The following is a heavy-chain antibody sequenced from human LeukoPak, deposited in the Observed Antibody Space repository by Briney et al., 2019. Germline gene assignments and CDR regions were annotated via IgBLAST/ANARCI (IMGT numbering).Heavy chain of an antibody. Sequence: SVKVSCKASGGTFSSYAISWVRQAPGQGLEWMGGIIPIFGTANYAQKFQGRVTITADKSTSTAYRELSTLRCEDSAVYYWARSEDTAIVMKGGFDYWGQGTLVTVSS. V-gene: IGHV1-69*06. CDR3: ARSEDTAIVMKGGFDY. D-gene: IGHD5-18*01. CDR1: GGTFSSYA. J-gene: IGHJ4*02. CDR2: IIPIFGTA.